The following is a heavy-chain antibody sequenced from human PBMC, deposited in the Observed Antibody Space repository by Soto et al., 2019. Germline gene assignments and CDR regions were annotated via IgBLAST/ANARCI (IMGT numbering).Heavy chain of an antibody. J-gene: IGHJ6*02. D-gene: IGHD6-6*01. V-gene: IGHV5-51*01. Sequence: GESLKISFKGSGYSFTSYWIAWVRQMPGKGLEWMGMIYPGDSDTRYSPSFKGQATISADKSISTAYLQWSSLKASDTAMYYCARSGSSSNYYYGMDVWGQGTTVTVSS. CDR1: GYSFTSYW. CDR3: ARSGSSSNYYYGMDV. CDR2: IYPGDSDT.